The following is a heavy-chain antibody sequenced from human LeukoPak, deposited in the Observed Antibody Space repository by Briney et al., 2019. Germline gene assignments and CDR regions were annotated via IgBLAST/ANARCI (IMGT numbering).Heavy chain of an antibody. Sequence: PGGSLRLSCAASGFTFSSYSMNWVRQAPGKGLEWVSSISSSSSYIYYADSAKGRFTISRDNAKNSLYLQMNSLRAEDTAVYYCARDFGYGSGSYSESDYWGQGTLVTVSS. J-gene: IGHJ4*02. D-gene: IGHD3-10*01. CDR2: ISSSSSYI. CDR1: GFTFSSYS. V-gene: IGHV3-21*01. CDR3: ARDFGYGSGSYSESDY.